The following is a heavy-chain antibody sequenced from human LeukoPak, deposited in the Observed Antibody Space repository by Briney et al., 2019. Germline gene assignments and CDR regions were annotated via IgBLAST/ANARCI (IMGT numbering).Heavy chain of an antibody. V-gene: IGHV1-8*01. CDR1: GYTFTSYD. CDR3: ARTSGDYGSGSDDY. J-gene: IGHJ4*02. D-gene: IGHD3-10*01. Sequence: ASVKVSCKASGYTFTSYDINWVRQATGQGLEWMGWMSPNSGNTGYAQKFQGRVTMTRNTSISTAYMELSSLRSEDTAVYYCARTSGDYGSGSDDYWGQGTLVTVSS. CDR2: MSPNSGNT.